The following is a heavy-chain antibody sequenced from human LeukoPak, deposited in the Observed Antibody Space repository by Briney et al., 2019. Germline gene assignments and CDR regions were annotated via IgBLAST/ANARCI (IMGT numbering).Heavy chain of an antibody. D-gene: IGHD4-23*01. CDR3: ARDPDGGNHRYFDY. CDR1: GFTFSSYC. Sequence: GGSLRLSCAASGFTFSSYCMNWVRQAPGKGLEWVSSTSSSSSYRYYADSVKGRCTMSRDNAKNSLYLQMNSLRAEDTAVYYCARDPDGGNHRYFDYWGQGTLVTVSS. J-gene: IGHJ4*02. CDR2: TSSSSSYR. V-gene: IGHV3-21*01.